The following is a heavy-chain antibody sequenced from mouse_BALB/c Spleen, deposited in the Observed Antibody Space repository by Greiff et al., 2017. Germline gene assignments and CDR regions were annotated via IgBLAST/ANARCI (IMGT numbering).Heavy chain of an antibody. J-gene: IGHJ1*01. CDR1: GFTFSSYA. CDR2: ISSGGST. Sequence: DVMLVESGGGLVKPGGSLKLSCAASGFTFSSYAMSWVRQTPEKRLGWVASISSGGSTYYPDSVKGRFTISRDNARNILYLQMSSLRSEDTAMYYCARGVVGYFDVWGAGTTVTVSS. V-gene: IGHV5-6-5*01. D-gene: IGHD1-1*01. CDR3: ARGVVGYFDV.